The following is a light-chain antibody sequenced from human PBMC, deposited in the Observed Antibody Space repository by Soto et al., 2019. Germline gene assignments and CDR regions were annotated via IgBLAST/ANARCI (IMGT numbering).Light chain of an antibody. Sequence: QSALTQPASVSWSPGQSITISCTGTSSDVGDYNYVSWYQQHPGKAPKLIIYEVSHRLSGVSTRFSGSKSGHTASLTISGLQDEDEADYYCSSYISNSIVVFGGGTKLTVL. CDR3: SSYISNSIVV. CDR1: SSDVGDYNY. J-gene: IGLJ2*01. CDR2: EVS. V-gene: IGLV2-14*01.